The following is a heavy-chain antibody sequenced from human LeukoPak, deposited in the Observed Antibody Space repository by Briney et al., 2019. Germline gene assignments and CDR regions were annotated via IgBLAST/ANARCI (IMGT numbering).Heavy chain of an antibody. CDR1: GGSISSSSYY. CDR2: IYYSGST. J-gene: IGHJ4*02. CDR3: ARQSWGYYFDY. D-gene: IGHD3-16*01. V-gene: IGHV4-39*01. Sequence: PSETLSLTCTVSGGSISSSSYYWGWIRQPPGKGLEWIGSIYYSGSTYYNPSLKSRVTISVDTSKNQSSLKLSSVTAADTAVYYCARQSWGYYFDYWGQGTLVTVSS.